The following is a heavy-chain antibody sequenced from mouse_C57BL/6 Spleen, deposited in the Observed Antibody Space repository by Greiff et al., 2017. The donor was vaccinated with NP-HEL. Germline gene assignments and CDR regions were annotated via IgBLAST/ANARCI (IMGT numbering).Heavy chain of an antibody. Sequence: QVQLQQSGAELVRPGTSVKMSCKASGYTFTNYWIGWAKQRPGHGLEWIGDIYPGGGYTNYNEKFKGKATLTADKSSSTAYMQFSSLTSEDSAIYYCARGSGGDAMDYWDQGTSVTVSS. CDR2: IYPGGGYT. V-gene: IGHV1-63*01. J-gene: IGHJ4*01. CDR3: ARGSGGDAMDY. CDR1: GYTFTNYW.